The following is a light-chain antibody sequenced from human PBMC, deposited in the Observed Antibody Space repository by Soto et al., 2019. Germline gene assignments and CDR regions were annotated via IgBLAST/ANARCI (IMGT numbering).Light chain of an antibody. CDR1: QTLSNY. CDR2: SAS. CDR3: QQLSRYPLT. Sequence: DIQLTQSPSVLSASVGDTVTITCRASQTLSNYLAWYQQKPGKAPDLLIYSASTLRSGVPTRFSGSGCESEFSLTIRALQPEDFATYFCQQLSRYPLTFGGGTKVDIK. J-gene: IGKJ4*01. V-gene: IGKV1-9*01.